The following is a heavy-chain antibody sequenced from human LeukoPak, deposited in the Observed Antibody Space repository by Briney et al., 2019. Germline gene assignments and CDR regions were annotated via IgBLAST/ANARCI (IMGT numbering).Heavy chain of an antibody. D-gene: IGHD3-10*01. Sequence: ASVKVSCKASGYTFTSHDINWVRQATGQGLEWMGWMNPNSGNTGYAQKFQGRVTMTRNTSISTAYMELSSLRSEDTAVYYCARHITMVRGVPLDYWGQGTLVTVSS. CDR3: ARHITMVRGVPLDY. CDR2: MNPNSGNT. J-gene: IGHJ4*02. CDR1: GYTFTSHD. V-gene: IGHV1-8*01.